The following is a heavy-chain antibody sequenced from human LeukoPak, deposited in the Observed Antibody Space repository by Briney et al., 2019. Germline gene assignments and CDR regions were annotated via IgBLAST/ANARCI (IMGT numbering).Heavy chain of an antibody. CDR3: AKEAEEQWLEGYFDY. V-gene: IGHV3-30*18. CDR2: ISYDGSNK. Sequence: GRSLRLSCAASGFTFSSYGMHWVRQAPGKGLQWVAVISYDGSNKYYADSVKGRFTISRDNSKNTLYLQMNSLRAEDTAVYYCAKEAEEQWLEGYFDYWGQGTLVTVSS. J-gene: IGHJ4*02. CDR1: GFTFSSYG. D-gene: IGHD6-19*01.